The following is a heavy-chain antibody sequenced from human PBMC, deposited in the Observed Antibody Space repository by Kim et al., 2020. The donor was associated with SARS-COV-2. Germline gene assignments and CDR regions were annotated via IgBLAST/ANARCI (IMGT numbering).Heavy chain of an antibody. V-gene: IGHV3-48*04. D-gene: IGHD3-10*01. CDR1: GFTFSSYS. CDR3: ARDGNPDIRFGELLVPLDY. J-gene: IGHJ4*02. CDR2: ISSSSSTI. Sequence: GGSLRLSCAASGFTFSSYSMNWVRQAPGKGLEWVSYISSSSSTIYYADSVKGRFTISRDNAKNSLYLQMNSLRAEDTAVYYCARDGNPDIRFGELLVPLDYWGQGTLVTVSS.